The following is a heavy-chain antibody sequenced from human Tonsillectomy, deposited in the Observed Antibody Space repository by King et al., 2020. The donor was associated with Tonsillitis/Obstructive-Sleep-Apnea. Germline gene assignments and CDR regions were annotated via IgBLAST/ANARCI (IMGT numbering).Heavy chain of an antibody. V-gene: IGHV3-23*04. CDR1: GFTFSSYA. CDR3: AKKHYGSGSYSSHAFDI. CDR2: ISGSGGST. J-gene: IGHJ3*02. Sequence: VQLVESGGGLVQPGGSLRLSCAASGFTFSSYAMSWVRQAPGKGLEWVSAISGSGGSTYYADSVKGRFTISRDNSKNTLYPKLNSLRAEDTAVYYCAKKHYGSGSYSSHAFDIWGQGTMVTVSS. D-gene: IGHD3-10*01.